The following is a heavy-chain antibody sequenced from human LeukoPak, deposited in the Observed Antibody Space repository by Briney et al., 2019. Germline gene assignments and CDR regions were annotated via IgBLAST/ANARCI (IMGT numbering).Heavy chain of an antibody. J-gene: IGHJ4*02. CDR1: GGTFSSYA. CDR3: ALRRVPLFPRVDY. Sequence: GASVKLSCTASGGTFSSYAMSWVRQAPGQGLEWVSSISGSGGSTYYADSVKGRFTISRDNSKNTLYLQMNRLRAEDTAVYYCALRRVPLFPRVDYWGQGTLVTVSS. V-gene: IGHV3-23*01. CDR2: ISGSGGST. D-gene: IGHD5-18*01.